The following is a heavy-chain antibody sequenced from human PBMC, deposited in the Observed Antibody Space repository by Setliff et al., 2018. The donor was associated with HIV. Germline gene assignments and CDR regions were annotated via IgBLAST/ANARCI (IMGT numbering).Heavy chain of an antibody. D-gene: IGHD6-13*01. CDR2: INPNSGGT. J-gene: IGHJ4*02. Sequence: GASVKVSCKASGYTFTGYYMHWVRQAPGQGLEWMGWINPNSGGTNYALKFQGWVTMTRDTSISTAYMELSRLRSDDTAVYYCARDSGAAGISGFDYWGQGTLVTVSS. V-gene: IGHV1-2*04. CDR1: GYTFTGYY. CDR3: ARDSGAAGISGFDY.